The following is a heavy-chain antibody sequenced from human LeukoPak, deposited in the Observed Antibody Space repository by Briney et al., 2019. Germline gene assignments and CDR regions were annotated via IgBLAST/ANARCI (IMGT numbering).Heavy chain of an antibody. Sequence: ASVKVSCKASGYTFTSYGISWVRQAPGQGLEWMGWISAYNGNTNYAQKLQGRVTMTTDTSTSTAYMELSSLRSEDTAVYYCARRPSSGYYAFDIWGQGTMVTVSS. J-gene: IGHJ3*02. V-gene: IGHV1-18*01. D-gene: IGHD3-22*01. CDR1: GYTFTSYG. CDR2: ISAYNGNT. CDR3: ARRPSSGYYAFDI.